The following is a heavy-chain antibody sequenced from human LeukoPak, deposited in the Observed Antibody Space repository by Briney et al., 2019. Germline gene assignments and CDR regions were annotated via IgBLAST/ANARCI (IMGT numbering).Heavy chain of an antibody. CDR2: INPSGGST. CDR3: AIDYSNYPNYYYYMDV. CDR1: GYTFTSYY. V-gene: IGHV1-46*01. J-gene: IGHJ6*03. Sequence: ASVKVSCKASGYTFTSYYMHLVRQAPAQGLEWMGIINPSGGSTSYAQNFQGRVTITTDESTSTAYMELSNLRSEDTAVYYCAIDYSNYPNYYYYMDVWGKGTTVTVSS. D-gene: IGHD4-11*01.